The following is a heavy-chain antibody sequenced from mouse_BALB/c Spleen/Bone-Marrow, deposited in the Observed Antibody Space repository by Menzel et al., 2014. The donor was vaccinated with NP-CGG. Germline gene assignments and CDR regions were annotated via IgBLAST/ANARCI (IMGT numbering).Heavy chain of an antibody. CDR3: AYDGHYEDVMVY. Sequence: QVQLKESGPGLVAPSQSLSITCTVSGLSLTSYGVHWVRQPPGKGLEWLGVIWAGGSTNYNSALISRLNICKDNSKSQVFLKMNSLQTDDTAMYCCAYDGHYEDVMVYWGQGASVTVSS. D-gene: IGHD2-3*01. V-gene: IGHV2-9*02. CDR2: IWAGGST. J-gene: IGHJ4*01. CDR1: GLSLTSYG.